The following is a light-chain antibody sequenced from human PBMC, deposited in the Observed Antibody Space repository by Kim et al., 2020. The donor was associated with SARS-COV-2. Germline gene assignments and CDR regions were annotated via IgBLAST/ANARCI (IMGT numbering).Light chain of an antibody. CDR1: QSIGSS. V-gene: IGKV6D-21*02. CDR2: YVS. CDR3: HQTNSLRYT. Sequence: SVTREGQVTMTCRAKQSIGSSLHWYQQKPDQSPKLLIKYVSQTISGVPSRFSGSGSGTDFSLTINSLEAEEAAVYYWHQTNSLRYTFGQGTKLEI. J-gene: IGKJ2*01.